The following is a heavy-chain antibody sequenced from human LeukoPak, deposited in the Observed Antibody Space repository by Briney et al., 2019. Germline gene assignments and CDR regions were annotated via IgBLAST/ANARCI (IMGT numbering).Heavy chain of an antibody. CDR1: GCTFSSNV. Sequence: PGGSLRLSCAASGCTFSSNVMIWVRQAPGKGLEWVSSITASGGSTYYADSVKGRFTISRDNSKNSLYLQMNSLRAEDTAVYYCAPYQSGFDYWGQGTLVNVSS. V-gene: IGHV3-23*01. J-gene: IGHJ4*02. CDR2: ITASGGST. D-gene: IGHD2-2*01. CDR3: APYQSGFDY.